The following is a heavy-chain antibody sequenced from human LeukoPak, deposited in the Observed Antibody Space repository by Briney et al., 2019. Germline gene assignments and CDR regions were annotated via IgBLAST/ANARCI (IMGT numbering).Heavy chain of an antibody. Sequence: GGSLRLSCAASGFTFSSYWMHWVRQTPGKGLVWVSRINSDGSSTSYADSVKGRFTISRDNAKNSLYLQMNSLRAEDTAVYYCARGDGRDYGAFDIWGQGTMVTVSS. CDR1: GFTFSSYW. CDR2: INSDGSST. CDR3: ARGDGRDYGAFDI. V-gene: IGHV3-74*01. D-gene: IGHD4-17*01. J-gene: IGHJ3*02.